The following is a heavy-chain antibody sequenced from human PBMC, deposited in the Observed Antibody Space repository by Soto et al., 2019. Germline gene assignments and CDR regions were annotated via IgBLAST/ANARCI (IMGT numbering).Heavy chain of an antibody. CDR1: GFPLNSYT. V-gene: IGHV3-23*01. CDR3: AKDEGGRSWPQKYSGMNV. CDR2: ISSSVST. D-gene: IGHD3-16*01. J-gene: IGHJ6*04. Sequence: GGSLRLSCASAGFPLNSYTIHWVRQAPGKRLEWLSSISSSVSTFYSDSVKVRFTISRDNSKNTRYLQMDSLRADDTAVYYCAKDEGGRSWPQKYSGMNVWGKGTRVPFSS.